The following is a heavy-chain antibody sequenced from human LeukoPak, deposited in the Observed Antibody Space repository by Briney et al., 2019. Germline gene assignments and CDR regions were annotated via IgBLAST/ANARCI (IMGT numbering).Heavy chain of an antibody. J-gene: IGHJ5*02. CDR2: SRDKGNSYTT. CDR1: GFIFSDHY. D-gene: IGHD1-26*01. Sequence: GGSLRLSCAASGFIFSDHYIDWVRQAPGKGLEWVGRSRDKGNSYTTAYAASVRGRFTISRDNAKNSVFLQMNSLRAEDMALYYCAKGNSGSYSQDWFDPWGQGTLVSVSS. CDR3: AKGNSGSYSQDWFDP. V-gene: IGHV3-72*01.